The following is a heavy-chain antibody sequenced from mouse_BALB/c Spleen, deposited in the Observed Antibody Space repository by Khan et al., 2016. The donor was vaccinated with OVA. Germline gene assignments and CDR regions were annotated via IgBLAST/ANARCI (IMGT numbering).Heavy chain of an antibody. CDR1: GFSLTSYG. J-gene: IGHJ4*01. V-gene: IGHV2-3*01. D-gene: IGHD2-1*01. Sequence: QVQLKDSGPGLVAPSQSLSITCTVSGFSLTSYGVNWVRQPPGKGLEWLGVIWGAGCTHYHSALISRLSISKDNSKSQVFLKLNSLQTDDTATYYCVKQNYGTLYAMDYWGQGTAVTVSS. CDR2: IWGAGCT. CDR3: VKQNYGTLYAMDY.